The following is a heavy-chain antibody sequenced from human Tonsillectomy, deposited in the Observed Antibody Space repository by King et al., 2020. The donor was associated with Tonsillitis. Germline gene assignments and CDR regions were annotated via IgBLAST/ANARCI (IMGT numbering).Heavy chain of an antibody. D-gene: IGHD4-23*01. Sequence: VQLVESGAEVKKPGSSVKVSCTASGGTFSSYAISWVRQAPGQGLEWMGRIIPILGLANYAQKFQGRVTITADKSTSTAYMELSSLRSEDTAVYYCARETPAQDYGGNLGNAFDIWGQGTMVTVSS. CDR1: GGTFSSYA. CDR2: IIPILGLA. J-gene: IGHJ3*02. V-gene: IGHV1-69*09. CDR3: ARETPAQDYGGNLGNAFDI.